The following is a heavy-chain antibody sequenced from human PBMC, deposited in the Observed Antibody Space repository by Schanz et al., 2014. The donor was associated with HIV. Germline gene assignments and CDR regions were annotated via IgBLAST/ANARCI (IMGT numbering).Heavy chain of an antibody. D-gene: IGHD6-19*01. CDR3: AKSHKHDSSDYYRFYYFGMDA. CDR1: GFSFDNYG. CDR2: ISYDGRNK. J-gene: IGHJ6*02. Sequence: QMQLVESGGGVVRPGRSLKLSCAASGFSFDNYGMHWVRQAPGKGLEWVAVISYDGRNKYFADSVKGRFTISRDNSKNTLYLQMNSLRPEDTAVYYCAKSHKHDSSDYYRFYYFGMDAWGQGTTVTVSS. V-gene: IGHV3-30*18.